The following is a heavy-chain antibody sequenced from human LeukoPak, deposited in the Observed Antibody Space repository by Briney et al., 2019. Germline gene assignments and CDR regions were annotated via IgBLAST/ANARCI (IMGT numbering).Heavy chain of an antibody. CDR3: ASDTVDTALGIDY. J-gene: IGHJ4*02. CDR2: IKQDGSEK. CDR1: GFTFSSYW. D-gene: IGHD5-18*01. Sequence: GGSLRLSCAASGFTFSSYWMSWVRQAPGKGLEWVANIKQDGSEKYYVDSVKGRFTISRDNAKNSLYLQINSLRAEDTAVYYCASDTVDTALGIDYWGQGTLVTVSS. V-gene: IGHV3-7*02.